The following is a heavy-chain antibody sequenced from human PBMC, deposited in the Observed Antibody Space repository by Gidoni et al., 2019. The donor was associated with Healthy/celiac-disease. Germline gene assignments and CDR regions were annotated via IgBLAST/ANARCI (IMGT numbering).Heavy chain of an antibody. CDR2: IYYSGST. J-gene: IGHJ4*02. CDR3: ARVGGGYSYGDFDY. CDR1: GGSISSYY. V-gene: IGHV4-59*01. Sequence: QVQLQESGPGLVKPSETLSLTCTVSGGSISSYYWSWIRQPPGKGLDWIGYIYYSGSTNYHPALKSRVTISVDTSKNQFSLKLSSVTAADTAVYYCARVGGGYSYGDFDYWGQGTLVTVSS. D-gene: IGHD5-18*01.